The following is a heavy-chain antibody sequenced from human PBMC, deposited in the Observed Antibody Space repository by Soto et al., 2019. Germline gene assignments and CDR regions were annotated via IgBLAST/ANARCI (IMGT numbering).Heavy chain of an antibody. Sequence: GGSLRLSCAASGFTFSSYAMSWVRQAQGKGLEWVSAISGIGGSTYYADSVKGRFTISRDNSKNTLYLQMNSLRAEDTAVYYCANSGWLANYWGQGTLVTVSS. CDR2: ISGIGGST. CDR3: ANSGWLANY. D-gene: IGHD6-19*01. J-gene: IGHJ4*02. CDR1: GFTFSSYA. V-gene: IGHV3-23*01.